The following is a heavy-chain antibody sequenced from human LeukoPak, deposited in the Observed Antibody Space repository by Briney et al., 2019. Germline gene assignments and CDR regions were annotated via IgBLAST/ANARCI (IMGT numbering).Heavy chain of an antibody. CDR2: IYYNGNT. Sequence: MSSQTLSLTCSVSDGSINSYYWNWIRRPPGKGLEWIGYIYYNGNTNYSPSLKSRVTMSVDTSKNLFSLKVSSVTAADTAVYHCARGRSNYYGMDVWGQGTTVTVSS. J-gene: IGHJ6*02. V-gene: IGHV4-59*01. CDR1: DGSINSYY. D-gene: IGHD1-26*01. CDR3: ARGRSNYYGMDV.